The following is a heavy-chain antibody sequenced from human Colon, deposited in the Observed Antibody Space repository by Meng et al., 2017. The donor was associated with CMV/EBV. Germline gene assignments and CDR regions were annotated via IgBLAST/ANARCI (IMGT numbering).Heavy chain of an antibody. Sequence: FRPYAMQWLCQAPDKALVWVAAISYGGCDKYYADSVKGCFTISIDNSTNTVYLQMNSLSCEDTAVYYCARDRWEPLIHGALDYWGHGTLVTVSS. CDR1: FRPYA. CDR3: ARDRWEPLIHGALDY. J-gene: IGHJ4*01. D-gene: IGHD1-26*01. V-gene: IGHV3-30-3*01. CDR2: ISYGGCDK.